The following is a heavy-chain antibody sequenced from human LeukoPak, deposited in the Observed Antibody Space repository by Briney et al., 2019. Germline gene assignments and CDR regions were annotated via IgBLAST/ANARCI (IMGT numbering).Heavy chain of an antibody. Sequence: GGSLTLSCAASGFTFSSCAMSWVRQAPGKGLEWVSAISGSGGSTYYADSVKGRFTISRDNSKNTLYLQMNSLRAEDTAVYYCATSPNEYSPLNYWGQGTLVTVSS. J-gene: IGHJ4*02. CDR2: ISGSGGST. V-gene: IGHV3-23*01. D-gene: IGHD1-1*01. CDR1: GFTFSSCA. CDR3: ATSPNEYSPLNY.